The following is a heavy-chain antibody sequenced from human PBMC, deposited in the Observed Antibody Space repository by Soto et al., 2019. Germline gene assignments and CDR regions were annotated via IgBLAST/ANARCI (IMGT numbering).Heavy chain of an antibody. CDR3: AKDKVYSNFQYYFAS. J-gene: IGHJ4*02. CDR1: GFTFENYA. CDR2: ISWKSGSI. V-gene: IGHV3-9*01. D-gene: IGHD4-4*01. Sequence: EVQLVESGGGWVQPGRSLRLSGAASGFTFENYARHWVRQGPGKGLEWVAGISWKSGSIGYADSVRGRFTISRDNAKNSLYLQMNSLRPEDTALYYCAKDKVYSNFQYYFASWGQGTLVTVSS.